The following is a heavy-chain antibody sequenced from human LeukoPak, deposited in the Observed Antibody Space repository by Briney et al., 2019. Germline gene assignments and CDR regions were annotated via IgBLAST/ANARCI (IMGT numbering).Heavy chain of an antibody. CDR1: GFTFSSYA. Sequence: GGSLRLSCAASGFTFSSYAMSWVRQAPGKGLEWVSAISGSGGSTYYVDSVKGRFTISRDNSKKTLYLKMNRLRAEDRSVSYCAKGDISDFCSGYYPPYFDYWGQGTLVTVSS. V-gene: IGHV3-23*01. CDR3: AKGDISDFCSGYYPPYFDY. D-gene: IGHD3-3*01. CDR2: ISGSGGST. J-gene: IGHJ4*02.